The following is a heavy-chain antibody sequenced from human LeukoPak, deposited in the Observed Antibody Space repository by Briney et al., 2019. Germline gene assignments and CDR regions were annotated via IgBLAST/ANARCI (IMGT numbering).Heavy chain of an antibody. Sequence: PSETLSLTCTVSGGSISRNSFYWGWIRQPPGKGLEWIGSVYYSGSTSYNPSLKSRVTVSVDTSKNQFSLKLSSVTAADTAVYYCARIRERYFDLWGRGTLVTVSS. CDR1: GGSISRNSFY. J-gene: IGHJ2*01. V-gene: IGHV4-39*01. CDR2: VYYSGST. CDR3: ARIRERYFDL. D-gene: IGHD5-24*01.